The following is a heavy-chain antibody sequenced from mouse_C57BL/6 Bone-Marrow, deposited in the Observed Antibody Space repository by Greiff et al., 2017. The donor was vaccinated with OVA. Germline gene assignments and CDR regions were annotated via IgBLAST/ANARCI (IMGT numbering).Heavy chain of an antibody. Sequence: VKLMESGPELVKPGASVKLSCKASGYTFTSYDINWVKQRPGQGLEWIGWIYPRDGSTKYNEKFKGKATLTVDTSSSTAYMELHSLTSEDSAVYFCAIYYSNYEAWFAYWGQGTLVTVSA. CDR3: AIYYSNYEAWFAY. CDR1: GYTFTSYD. CDR2: IYPRDGST. J-gene: IGHJ3*01. D-gene: IGHD2-5*01. V-gene: IGHV1-85*01.